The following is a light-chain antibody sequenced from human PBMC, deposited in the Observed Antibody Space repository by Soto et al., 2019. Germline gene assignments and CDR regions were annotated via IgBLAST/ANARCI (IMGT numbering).Light chain of an antibody. Sequence: QSALTQPPSAYGSPEQSVTISCTGTSSDVGCHNCVSWYQQYPGKAPKVMIYEVSKRPSGVPDRFSGSKSGNTASLTVSGLQDEGEADYYCSSYAGSHNWVFGGGTKLTVL. CDR3: SSYAGSHNWV. CDR2: EVS. J-gene: IGLJ3*02. CDR1: SSDVGCHNC. V-gene: IGLV2-8*01.